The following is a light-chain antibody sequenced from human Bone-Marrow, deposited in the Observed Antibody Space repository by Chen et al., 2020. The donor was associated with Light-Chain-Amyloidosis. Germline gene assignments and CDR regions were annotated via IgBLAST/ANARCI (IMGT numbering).Light chain of an antibody. Sequence: SYVLTQPSSVSVAPGQSATIACGGNNLGSKSVHWYQQTPGQAPLLVVYDDSDRPSGIPERLSGSNSGNTASLTISRDEAGDEADYYYQVWDRSSDRPVFGGGTKLTVL. V-gene: IGLV3-21*02. J-gene: IGLJ3*02. CDR2: DDS. CDR1: NLGSKS. CDR3: QVWDRSSDRPV.